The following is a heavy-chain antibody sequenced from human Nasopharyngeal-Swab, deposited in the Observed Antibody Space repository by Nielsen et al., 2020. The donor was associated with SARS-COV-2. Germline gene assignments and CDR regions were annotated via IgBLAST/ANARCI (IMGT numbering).Heavy chain of an antibody. CDR1: GGSISSGDYY. CDR3: ARDIVVVVATTSYYYYYGMDV. D-gene: IGHD2-15*01. J-gene: IGHJ6*02. CDR2: IYYSGST. Sequence: SETLSPTCTLSGGSISSGDYYWSWIRQPTGKGLEWIGYIYYSGSTYYNPSLKSRVTISVDTSKNQFSLKLSSVTAADTAVYYCARDIVVVVATTSYYYYYGMDVWGQGTTVTVSS. V-gene: IGHV4-30-4*01.